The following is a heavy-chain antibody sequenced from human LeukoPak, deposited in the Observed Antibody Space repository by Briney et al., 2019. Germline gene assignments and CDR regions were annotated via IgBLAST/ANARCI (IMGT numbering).Heavy chain of an antibody. CDR1: GGSFSGYY. D-gene: IGHD3-22*01. J-gene: IGHJ4*02. Sequence: PSETLSLTCAVYGGSFSGYYWSWIRQPPGKGLEWIGEINHSGSTNYNPSLKSRVTISVDTSKNQFSLKLSPVTAADTAVYYCARGLVVVFDYWGQGTLVTVSS. CDR3: ARGLVVVFDY. CDR2: INHSGST. V-gene: IGHV4-34*01.